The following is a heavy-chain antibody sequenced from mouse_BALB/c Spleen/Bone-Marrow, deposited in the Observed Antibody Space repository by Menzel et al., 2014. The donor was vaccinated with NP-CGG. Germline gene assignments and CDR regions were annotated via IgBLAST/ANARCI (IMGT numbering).Heavy chain of an antibody. CDR1: GYTFTSYW. V-gene: IGHV1S81*02. CDR3: ARAGGYDGFAY. J-gene: IGHJ3*01. CDR2: INPSNGRA. Sequence: QVQLQQSGADLVKPGASVTLPCTASGYTFTSYWMNWVKQRPGQGLEWIGEINPSNGRADYNEKFRSKATLTVDRSSSTAYMQLSSLTSEDSAVYYCARAGGYDGFAYWGQGTLVTVSA. D-gene: IGHD2-2*01.